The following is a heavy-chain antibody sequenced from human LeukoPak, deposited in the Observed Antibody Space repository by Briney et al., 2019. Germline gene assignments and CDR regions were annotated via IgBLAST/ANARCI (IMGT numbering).Heavy chain of an antibody. CDR2: MNPNSGNT. CDR1: GYTFTSYE. Sequence: GASVKVSCKASGYTFTSYEINWVRQATGQGLEWMGWMNPNSGNTGYAQKFQGRVTMTRNTSKSTAYMELSSLRSEDTAVYYCARDYDSSGYYYAGDDAFDIWGQGTMVTVSS. V-gene: IGHV1-8*01. D-gene: IGHD3-22*01. CDR3: ARDYDSSGYYYAGDDAFDI. J-gene: IGHJ3*02.